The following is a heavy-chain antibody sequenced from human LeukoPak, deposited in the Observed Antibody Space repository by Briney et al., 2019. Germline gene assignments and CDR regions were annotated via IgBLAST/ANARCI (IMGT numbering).Heavy chain of an antibody. J-gene: IGHJ5*02. D-gene: IGHD3-9*01. CDR2: IYYSRST. Sequence: PSETLSLTCTVSGGSISSSSYFWGWIRQPPGNGLEWIGSIYYSRSTYYNPSLKSRVTMSVDTSKNQFSLKLSSVTAADTAVYYCARDIPHRRRYYDILTGYGVHQSYNWFDPWGQGTLVTVSS. CDR1: GGSISSSSYF. CDR3: ARDIPHRRRYYDILTGYGVHQSYNWFDP. V-gene: IGHV4-39*07.